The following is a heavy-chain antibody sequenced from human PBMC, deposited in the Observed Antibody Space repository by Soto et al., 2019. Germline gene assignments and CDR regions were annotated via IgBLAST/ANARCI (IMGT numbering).Heavy chain of an antibody. D-gene: IGHD3-10*01. CDR2: IYPGDSDT. CDR1: VYTFTNNW. V-gene: IGHV5-51*01. J-gene: IGHJ6*04. Sequence: GESLKISCKGSVYTFTNNWVGWVRQMPGKGLEWMGIIYPGDSDTRYSPSFQGQVTISVDKSIATAYLQWSSLKASDTAMYYCARRSEYYYGSGKYYGVDFWGKGTTFTVSA. CDR3: ARRSEYYYGSGKYYGVDF.